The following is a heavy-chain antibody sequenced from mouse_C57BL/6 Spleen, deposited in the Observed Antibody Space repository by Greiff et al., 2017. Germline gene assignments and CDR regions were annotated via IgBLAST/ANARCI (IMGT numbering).Heavy chain of an antibody. Sequence: VQLQQSGAELVRPGSSVKLSCKASGYTFTSYWMHWVKQRPIQGLEWIGNIDPSDSETPYNQKFKDKATLTVDKSSSTAYMQLSSLTSEDSAVYYWASNYGINYARAYWVKEPQSPSPQ. J-gene: IGHJ4*01. CDR2: IDPSDSET. CDR3: ASNYGINYARAY. D-gene: IGHD2-1*01. CDR1: GYTFTSYW. V-gene: IGHV1-52*01.